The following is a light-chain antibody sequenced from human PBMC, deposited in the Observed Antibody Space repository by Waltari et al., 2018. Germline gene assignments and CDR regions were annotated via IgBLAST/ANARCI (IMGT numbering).Light chain of an antibody. CDR1: GRDIGGYNY. V-gene: IGLV2-14*03. Sequence: QSALTQPASVSGSPGQAITISWTGTGRDIGGYNYVSWYQQHPGKAPKLLIYGVSSRSSGVSNRFSGSKSGYAASLTISGLQAEDEAHYYCSSFTSTNTWVFGGGTKLTVL. J-gene: IGLJ3*02. CDR2: GVS. CDR3: SSFTSTNTWV.